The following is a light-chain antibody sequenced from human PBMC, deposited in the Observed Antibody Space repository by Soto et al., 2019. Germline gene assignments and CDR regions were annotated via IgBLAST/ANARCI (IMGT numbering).Light chain of an antibody. CDR1: QSVSSY. CDR3: QQRSNWPS. J-gene: IGKJ2*01. V-gene: IGKV3-11*01. CDR2: DAS. Sequence: EIVLTQSPATLSLSPGERATLSCRASQSVSSYLAWYQQKPGQAPRLLIYDASNRATGIPARFSGSGSGTDFTLTISSLEPEDCAVYYCQQRSNWPSFGQGTELEIK.